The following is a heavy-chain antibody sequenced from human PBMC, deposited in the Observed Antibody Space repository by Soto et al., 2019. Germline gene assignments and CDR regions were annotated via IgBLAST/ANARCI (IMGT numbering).Heavy chain of an antibody. CDR1: GFTFSSFG. CDR3: AKARSVVASRPDFDY. Sequence: QVQLVESGGGVVQPGRSLRLSCAASGFTFSSFGMHWVRQAPGKGLEWVAVASYDGSYKYYAESVKGRFTISRDNCKNPLYRKIHSLRAEDTAVYYWAKARSVVASRPDFDYWGQGTLVTVTS. CDR2: ASYDGSYK. D-gene: IGHD2-21*01. V-gene: IGHV3-30*18. J-gene: IGHJ4*02.